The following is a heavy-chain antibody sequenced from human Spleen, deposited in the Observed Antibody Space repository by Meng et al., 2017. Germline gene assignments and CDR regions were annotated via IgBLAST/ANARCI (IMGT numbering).Heavy chain of an antibody. Sequence: QVQLQQSGPVLVKPSQTLSLPCAISGDSVSTNSATWNWIRQSPSRGLEWLGRTYYRSSWYNDYALSVKGRITINPDTSKNQFSLQLNSVTPEDTAVYYCARQEGAFDYWGQGTLVTVSS. V-gene: IGHV6-1*01. CDR2: TYYRSSWYN. J-gene: IGHJ4*02. D-gene: IGHD3-16*01. CDR3: ARQEGAFDY. CDR1: GDSVSTNSAT.